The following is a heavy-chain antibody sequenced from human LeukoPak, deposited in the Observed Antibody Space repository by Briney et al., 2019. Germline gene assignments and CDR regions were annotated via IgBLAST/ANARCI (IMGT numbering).Heavy chain of an antibody. V-gene: IGHV3-23*01. CDR3: AKDSLMVRGVRDY. CDR2: ISGSGGSA. CDR1: GFTFSSYA. D-gene: IGHD3-10*01. Sequence: GGSLRLSCAASGFTFSSYAMSWVRQAPGKGLEWVSAISGSGGSAYYADSVKGRFTISRDNSKNTLYLQMNSLRAEDTAVYYCAKDSLMVRGVRDYWGQGTLVTVSS. J-gene: IGHJ4*02.